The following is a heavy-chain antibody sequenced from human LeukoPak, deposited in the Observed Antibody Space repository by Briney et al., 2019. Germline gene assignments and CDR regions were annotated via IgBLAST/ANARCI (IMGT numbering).Heavy chain of an antibody. D-gene: IGHD3-22*01. CDR3: ARAPSEIGGYYPEYFRH. J-gene: IGHJ1*01. V-gene: IGHV3-74*01. CDR1: GFTLSSYW. Sequence: GGSLRLSCAASGFTLSSYWMHWVRQAPGKGLGWVSRSKSDGMTNYADSVKGRFTISRDNAKNTVSLQMNSLRAEDTGVYYCARAPSEIGGYYPEYFRHWGQGTLVIVSS. CDR2: SKSDGMT.